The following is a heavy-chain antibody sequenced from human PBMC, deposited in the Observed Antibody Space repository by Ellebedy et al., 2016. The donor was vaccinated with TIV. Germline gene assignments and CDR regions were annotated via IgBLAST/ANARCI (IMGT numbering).Heavy chain of an antibody. CDR2: IYYSGST. CDR1: GGSISSYY. J-gene: IGHJ4*02. D-gene: IGHD6-19*01. CDR3: ARAFTVAAYFDY. Sequence: MPSETLSLTCAVSGGSISSYYWSWIRQPPGKGLEWIGYIYYSGSTNYNPSLKSRVTISVDTSKNQFSLKLSSVTAADTAVYYCARAFTVAAYFDYWGQGTLVTVSS. V-gene: IGHV4-59*01.